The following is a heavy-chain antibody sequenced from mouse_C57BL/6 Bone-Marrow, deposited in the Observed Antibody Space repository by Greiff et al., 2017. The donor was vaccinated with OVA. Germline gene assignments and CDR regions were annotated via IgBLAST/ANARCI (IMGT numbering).Heavy chain of an antibody. J-gene: IGHJ3*01. CDR3: TPIYYDYDWFAY. CDR1: GYTFTDYE. Sequence: VQLQESGAELVRPGASVTLSCKASGYTFTDYEMHWVKQTPVHGLEWIGAIDPETGGTAYNQKFKGKAILTADKSSSTAYMELRSLTSEDSAVYYCTPIYYDYDWFAYWGQGTLVTVSA. V-gene: IGHV1-15*01. CDR2: IDPETGGT. D-gene: IGHD2-4*01.